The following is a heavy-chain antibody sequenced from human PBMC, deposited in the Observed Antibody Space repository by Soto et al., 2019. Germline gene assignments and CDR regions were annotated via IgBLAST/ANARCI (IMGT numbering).Heavy chain of an antibody. CDR3: ARDRSSSPDYFDF. CDR1: GGSINSDDFY. D-gene: IGHD2-15*01. V-gene: IGHV4-30-4*01. Sequence: PSETLSLTCTFSGGSINSDDFYWSWIRQPPGEGLEWIGFIYYNGRTSYTPSLESRLAISLDTSKNQFSLRLSSVTAADTAVYYCARDRSSSPDYFDFWGPGTLVTVAS. CDR2: IYYNGRT. J-gene: IGHJ4*02.